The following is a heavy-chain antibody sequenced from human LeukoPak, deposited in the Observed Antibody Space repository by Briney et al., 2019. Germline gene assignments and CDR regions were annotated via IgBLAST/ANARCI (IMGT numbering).Heavy chain of an antibody. CDR1: GYMFTNYG. Sequence: GASVKVSCKASGYMFTNYGISWVRQAPGQGLEWMGWISAYNGNTNYAQKLQGRVTMTTDTSTSTAYMELRSLRSDDTAVYYCARSNEGIVVVPAAIANYFDYWGQGTLVTVSS. D-gene: IGHD2-2*02. CDR2: ISAYNGNT. CDR3: ARSNEGIVVVPAAIANYFDY. V-gene: IGHV1-18*01. J-gene: IGHJ4*02.